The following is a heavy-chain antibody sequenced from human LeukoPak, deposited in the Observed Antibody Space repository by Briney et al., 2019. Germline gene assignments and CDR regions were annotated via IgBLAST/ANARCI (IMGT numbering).Heavy chain of an antibody. J-gene: IGHJ3*02. CDR3: GRGGNGIDI. CDR2: INSDESNT. CDR1: GFTFSHYL. Sequence: GGSLRLSCAASGFTFSHYLMHWVRQAPGKGLVWVSRINSDESNTNSYADSVKGRFIISRDNAKNTLYLQMNSLRAEDTAVYFCGRGGNGIDIWGQGRTVIVSS. D-gene: IGHD2-8*01. V-gene: IGHV3-74*01.